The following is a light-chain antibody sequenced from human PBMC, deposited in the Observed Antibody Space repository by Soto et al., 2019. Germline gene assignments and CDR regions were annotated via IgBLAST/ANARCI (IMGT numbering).Light chain of an antibody. CDR2: GNS. Sequence: QSVLTQPPSVSGAPGQRVTISCTGSSSNIGAGYDGHWYQQLPGTAPKLLIYGNSNRPSGVPDRFSGSKSGTSASLAITGLHAEYEAEYFCQSYDSSLSGWVFGGGTKVTVL. J-gene: IGLJ2*01. V-gene: IGLV1-40*01. CDR1: SSNIGAGYD. CDR3: QSYDSSLSGWV.